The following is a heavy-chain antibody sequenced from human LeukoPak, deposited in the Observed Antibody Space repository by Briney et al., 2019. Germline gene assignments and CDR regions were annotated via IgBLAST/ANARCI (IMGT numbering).Heavy chain of an antibody. D-gene: IGHD2-2*01. CDR3: AKDRGDQLLFY. CDR1: GFTFSNYG. CDR2: ISFDGSRE. V-gene: IGHV3-30*18. J-gene: IGHJ4*02. Sequence: GGSLGLSCAASGFTFSNYGMHWVRQAPGKGLEWVAMISFDGSREYYVDSVKGRFTISRDNSKNTLYLQMNSLRAEDTAFYYCAKDRGDQLLFYWGQGTLVTVSS.